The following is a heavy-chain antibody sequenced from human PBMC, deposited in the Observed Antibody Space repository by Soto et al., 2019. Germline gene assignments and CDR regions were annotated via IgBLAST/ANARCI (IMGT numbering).Heavy chain of an antibody. CDR2: INHSGST. D-gene: IGHD6-13*01. V-gene: IGHV4-34*01. J-gene: IGHJ5*02. CDR3: ARRGVGFFVGAAAGTTEFDP. Sequence: QLQLQQWGAGLLKPSETLSLTCAVYGGSFSGYYWSWIRQPPGKGLEWIGEINHSGSTNYNPSLKRRVSLSVDKSKNQFSLTLNSVTAADTAVYYCARRGVGFFVGAAAGTTEFDPWGQGTLVTVSS. CDR1: GGSFSGYY.